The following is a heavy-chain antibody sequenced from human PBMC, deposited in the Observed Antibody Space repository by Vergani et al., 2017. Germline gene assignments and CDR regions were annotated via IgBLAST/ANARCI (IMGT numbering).Heavy chain of an antibody. CDR2: ISWNSGAV. J-gene: IGHJ3*01. CDR1: GFTFSNAW. CDR3: TKGSVYYHDSAGHGYDPYTGFDL. V-gene: IGHV3-21*04. D-gene: IGHD5-12*01. Sequence: VQLVESGGGLVKPGGSLRLSCAASGFTFSNAWMSWVRQAPGKGLEWVSGISWNSGAVDYADSVRGRFTISRDNAKNSLFLEMNSLRFEDTAVYFCTKGSVYYHDSAGHGYDPYTGFDLWGQGTLVTVSS.